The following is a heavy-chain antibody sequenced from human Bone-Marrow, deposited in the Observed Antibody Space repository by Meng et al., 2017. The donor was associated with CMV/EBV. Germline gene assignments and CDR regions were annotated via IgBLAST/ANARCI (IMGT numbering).Heavy chain of an antibody. J-gene: IGHJ4*02. CDR2: IYYSGST. D-gene: IGHD3-22*01. V-gene: IGHV4-39*07. CDR3: ARGKVSGYYYPHFDY. CDR1: GGSISSSSYY. Sequence: GSLRLSCTVSGGSISSSSYYWGWIRQPPGKGLEWIGSIYYSGSTYYNPSLKSRVTISVDTSKNQFSLKLSSVTAADTAVYYCARGKVSGYYYPHFDYWGQGTLVTVSS.